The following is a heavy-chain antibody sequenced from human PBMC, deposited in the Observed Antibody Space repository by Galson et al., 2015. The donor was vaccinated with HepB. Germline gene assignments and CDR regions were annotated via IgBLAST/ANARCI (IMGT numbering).Heavy chain of an antibody. CDR3: AADSTAFLRFDS. V-gene: IGHV4-61*02. J-gene: IGHJ5*01. Sequence: TLSLTCTISSGSINSGDYYWSWIRQPAGKGLEWIGRMNPNGFSNYNPSLKSRVTISVDTSRDQFSLKLNSVTAADTAVYYCAADSTAFLRFDSWGQGTLVTVSS. CDR2: MNPNGFS. CDR1: SGSINSGDYY. D-gene: IGHD3-3*02.